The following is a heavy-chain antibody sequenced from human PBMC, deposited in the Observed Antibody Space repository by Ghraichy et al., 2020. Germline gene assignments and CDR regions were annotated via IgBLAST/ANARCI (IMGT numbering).Heavy chain of an antibody. Sequence: SETLSLTCAVYGGSFSGYYWSWIRQPPGKGLEWIGEINHSGSTNYNPSLKSRVTISVDTSKNQFSLKLSSVTAADTAVYYCARVGDPYYYYMDVWGKGTTVTVSS. V-gene: IGHV4-34*01. CDR2: INHSGST. J-gene: IGHJ6*03. D-gene: IGHD3-10*01. CDR3: ARVGDPYYYYMDV. CDR1: GGSFSGYY.